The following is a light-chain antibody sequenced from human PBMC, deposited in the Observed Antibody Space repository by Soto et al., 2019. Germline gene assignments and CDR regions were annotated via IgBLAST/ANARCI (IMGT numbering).Light chain of an antibody. Sequence: EIVLTQSPGTLSLSPGERATLSCRASQSVSSNYLAWSQQKPGQAPRLIIYGASSGAAGTPERFSGSGSGTDFTLTISRLEPEDFAVYYCQQYGSSPPYTFGQGTKLEIK. CDR1: QSVSSNY. CDR3: QQYGSSPPYT. V-gene: IGKV3-20*01. J-gene: IGKJ2*01. CDR2: GAS.